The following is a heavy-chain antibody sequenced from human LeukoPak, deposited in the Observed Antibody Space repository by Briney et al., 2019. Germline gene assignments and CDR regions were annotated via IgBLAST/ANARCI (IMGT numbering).Heavy chain of an antibody. Sequence: ASVKVSCKASGYTFTSYGISWVRQAPGQGLEWMGWISAYNGHTNYAQKFQGRVTMTTDTSTTTAYMELRSLRSDDTAVYYCARFMAGNYYNVDKQFDYWGQGTLVTVSS. CDR2: ISAYNGHT. V-gene: IGHV1-18*01. D-gene: IGHD3-10*01. CDR3: ARFMAGNYYNVDKQFDY. J-gene: IGHJ4*02. CDR1: GYTFTSYG.